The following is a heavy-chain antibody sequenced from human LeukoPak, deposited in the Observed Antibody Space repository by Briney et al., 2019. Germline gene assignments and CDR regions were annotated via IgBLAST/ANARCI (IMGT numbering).Heavy chain of an antibody. CDR3: ATSIY. CDR1: GFSFSNAR. V-gene: IGHV3-15*07. J-gene: IGHJ4*02. CDR2: VKTKTDGGTT. Sequence: PGGSLRLSCAASGFSFSNARMNWVRQAPGKGLEWLGRVKTKTDGGTTDYAAPVKGRFTISRDDSKSTLYLQMNSLETEDSAVYYCATSIYWGQGILVTVSS.